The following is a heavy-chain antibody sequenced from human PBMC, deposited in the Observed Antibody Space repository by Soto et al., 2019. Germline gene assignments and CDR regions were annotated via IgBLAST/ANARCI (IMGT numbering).Heavy chain of an antibody. J-gene: IGHJ4*02. V-gene: IGHV4-30-4*08. D-gene: IGHD3-22*01. CDR3: ARVDYYDSSGYYYVFDY. CDR2: IYYSEST. CDR1: GGSISSGGYY. Sequence: SETLSLTCTVSGGSISSGGYYWSWIRHHPGKALEWIGYIYYSESTYYNPSLKSRVTISVDTSKNQFSLKLSSVTAADTAVYYCARVDYYDSSGYYYVFDYWGQGTLVTVSS.